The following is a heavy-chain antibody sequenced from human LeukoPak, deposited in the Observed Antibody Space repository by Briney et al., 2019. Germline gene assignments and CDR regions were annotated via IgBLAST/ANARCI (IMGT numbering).Heavy chain of an antibody. J-gene: IGHJ3*02. V-gene: IGHV3-21*01. CDR2: ITSSSYI. CDR1: GFTFSTYA. D-gene: IGHD3-22*01. CDR3: AEGKDYYDSSGYPI. Sequence: PGGSLRLSCAASGFTFSTYAMSWVRQAPGKGLEWVSSITSSSYIYYADSVKGRFTISRDNAKNSLYLQMNSLRAEDTAVYYCAEGKDYYDSSGYPIWGQGTMVTVSS.